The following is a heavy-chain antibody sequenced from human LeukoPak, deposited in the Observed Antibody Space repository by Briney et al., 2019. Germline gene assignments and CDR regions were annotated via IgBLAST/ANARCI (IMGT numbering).Heavy chain of an antibody. CDR1: GYTFTGYY. J-gene: IGHJ1*01. CDR2: INVNSGGT. CDR3: ARGTGYCSTTTCYGAPEYFQY. V-gene: IGHV1-2*02. D-gene: IGHD2-2*03. Sequence: GASVKVSCKASGYTFTGYYMHWVRQAPGQGLECMGGINVNSGGTNYAQKLQGRVTMTRDTSISTAYMELSRLTSDDTAIYYCARGTGYCSTTTCYGAPEYFQYWGQGTLVTVSS.